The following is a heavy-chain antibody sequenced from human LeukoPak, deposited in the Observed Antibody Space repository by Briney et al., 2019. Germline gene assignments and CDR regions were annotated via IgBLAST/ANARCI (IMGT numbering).Heavy chain of an antibody. J-gene: IGHJ4*02. CDR1: GFTFNNHW. D-gene: IGHD1-1*01. V-gene: IGHV3-74*01. CDR3: AASPWKLPYD. CDR2: INNDGRIT. Sequence: QPGGSLRLSRAASGFTFNNHWMHWVRQAPGKGLVWVSRINNDGRITNYADSVKGRFTISRDNAKNTLYLQMNSLRAEDTAVYYCAASPWKLPYDWGQGSLVTVSS.